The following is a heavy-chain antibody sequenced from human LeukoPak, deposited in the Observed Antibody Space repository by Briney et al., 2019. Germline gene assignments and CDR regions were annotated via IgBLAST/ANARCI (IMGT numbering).Heavy chain of an antibody. V-gene: IGHV1-18*01. CDR3: ARATGRGSSSWYNWFDP. CDR1: GYTFTSYG. Sequence: ASVKVSCKASGYTFTSYGISWVRQAPGQGLEWMGLISAYNGNTNYAQKLQGRVTMTTHTSTSTAYRELRSLRSDDTAVYYCARATGRGSSSWYNWFDPWGQGTLVTVSS. J-gene: IGHJ5*02. CDR2: ISAYNGNT. D-gene: IGHD6-13*01.